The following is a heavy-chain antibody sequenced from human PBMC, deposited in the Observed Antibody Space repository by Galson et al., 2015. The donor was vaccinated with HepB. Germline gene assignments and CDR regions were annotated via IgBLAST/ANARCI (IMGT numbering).Heavy chain of an antibody. CDR1: GFTFTTYW. J-gene: IGHJ5*02. V-gene: IGHV3-7*01. Sequence: SLRLSCAASGFTFTTYWMTWVRQAPGKGLEWVASIKPDGSEQRYVDSAKGRFSISRDNAHNSVYLQMNSLRAEDTAVYYCARAIGWGRFDPWGQGTLVTVSS. CDR2: IKPDGSEQ. D-gene: IGHD1-26*01. CDR3: ARAIGWGRFDP.